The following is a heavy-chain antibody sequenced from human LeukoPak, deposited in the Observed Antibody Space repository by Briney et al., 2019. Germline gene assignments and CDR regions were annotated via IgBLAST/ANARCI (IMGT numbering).Heavy chain of an antibody. Sequence: KTGGSLRLSCEASGFTFSAYAMTWVRQAPGKGLEWVSYISSSNTYTNYAGSVKGRFTISRDDAKNSLYLQMNSLRAEDTAVYYCARSRSYYPADYWGQGTPVTVSS. CDR2: ISSSNTYT. J-gene: IGHJ4*02. V-gene: IGHV3-11*03. CDR3: ARSRSYYPADY. D-gene: IGHD1-26*01. CDR1: GFTFSAYA.